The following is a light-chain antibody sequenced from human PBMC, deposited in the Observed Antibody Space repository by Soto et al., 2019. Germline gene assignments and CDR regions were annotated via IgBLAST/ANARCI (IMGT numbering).Light chain of an antibody. CDR2: AAS. CDR1: QYIGRY. Sequence: DIQMTQSQSSLSASVGDRVTLTCRAGQYIGRYLNWYQQKPGKAPKLLIYAASSLHSGVPSRFSGSGSGTDFTLTISSLQPEDFATYSCQQTYRTPLTFGGGTKVDI. V-gene: IGKV1-39*01. CDR3: QQTYRTPLT. J-gene: IGKJ4*01.